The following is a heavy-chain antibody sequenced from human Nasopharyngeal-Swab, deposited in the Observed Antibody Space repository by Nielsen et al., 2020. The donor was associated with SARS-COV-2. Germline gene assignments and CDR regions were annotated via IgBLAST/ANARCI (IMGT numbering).Heavy chain of an antibody. D-gene: IGHD2-2*01. Sequence: GESLKISFAASGFTFSSYGMHWVRQAPGKGLEWVAVISYDGSNKYYADSVKGRFTISRDNSKNTLYLQMNSLRAEDTAVYYCARGKAGYCSSTSCYLYFDYWGQGTLVTVSS. CDR1: GFTFSSYG. J-gene: IGHJ4*02. V-gene: IGHV3-30*03. CDR3: ARGKAGYCSSTSCYLYFDY. CDR2: ISYDGSNK.